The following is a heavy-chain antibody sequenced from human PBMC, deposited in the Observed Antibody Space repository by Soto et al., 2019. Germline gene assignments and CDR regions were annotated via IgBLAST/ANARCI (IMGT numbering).Heavy chain of an antibody. Sequence: EVQLVESGGGLVQPGRSLRLSCAASGFTYDDDSMHWVRQAPGKGLEWVSGISWNSGSIGYADSVKGRFTISRDNAKNSLYLQMNSLRAEDTALYYCAKDYYGDYWGWGQGTLVTVSS. V-gene: IGHV3-9*01. CDR1: GFTYDDDS. CDR3: AKDYYGDYWG. D-gene: IGHD4-17*01. J-gene: IGHJ4*02. CDR2: ISWNSGSI.